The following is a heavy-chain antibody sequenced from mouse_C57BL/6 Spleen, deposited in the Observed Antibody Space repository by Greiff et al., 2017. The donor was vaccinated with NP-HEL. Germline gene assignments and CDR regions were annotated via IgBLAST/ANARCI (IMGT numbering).Heavy chain of an antibody. CDR2: IDPENGDT. J-gene: IGHJ3*01. CDR1: GFNIKDDY. D-gene: IGHD4-1*01. CDR3: TLQLTGTFAY. Sequence: VQLQQSGAELVRPGASVKLSCTASGFNIKDDYMHWVKQRPEQGLEWIGWIDPENGDTEYASKFQGKATITADTSSNTAYLQLSSLTSEDTAVYYCTLQLTGTFAYWGQGTLVTVSA. V-gene: IGHV14-4*01.